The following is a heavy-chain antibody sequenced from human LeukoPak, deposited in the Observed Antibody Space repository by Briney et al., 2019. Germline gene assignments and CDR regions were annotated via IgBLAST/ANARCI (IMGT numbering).Heavy chain of an antibody. CDR1: GFTFSSYS. Sequence: PGGSLRLSCAASGFTFSSYSMNWVRQAPGKGLEWVSSISSSSSYIYYADSVKGRFTISRDNAKNSLYLQMNSLRAEDTAVYYCARDYPGSLVVVPGDAFDIWGQGTMVTVSS. D-gene: IGHD2-2*01. J-gene: IGHJ3*02. CDR3: ARDYPGSLVVVPGDAFDI. CDR2: ISSSSSYI. V-gene: IGHV3-21*01.